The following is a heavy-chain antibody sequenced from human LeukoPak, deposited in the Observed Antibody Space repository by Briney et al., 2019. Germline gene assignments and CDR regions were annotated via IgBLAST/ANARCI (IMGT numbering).Heavy chain of an antibody. CDR1: GYTFTGYY. V-gene: IGHV1-2*02. Sequence: ASVKVSCKAFGYTFTGYYLHWVRQAPGQGLEWMGWIDPNSGGTNYAQTFQGRVTMTRDTSISTAYMELSRLRSDDTAVYYCARDPSTRYYTDYWGQGTLVTVSS. D-gene: IGHD2-2*01. CDR2: IDPNSGGT. J-gene: IGHJ4*02. CDR3: ARDPSTRYYTDY.